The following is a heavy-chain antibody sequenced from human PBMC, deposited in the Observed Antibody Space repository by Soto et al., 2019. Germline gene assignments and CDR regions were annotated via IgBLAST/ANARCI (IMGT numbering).Heavy chain of an antibody. V-gene: IGHV4-31*03. CDR3: ARLRIATNNYKWFDP. D-gene: IGHD2-21*01. J-gene: IGHJ5*02. Sequence: SETLSLTCSVSGAALNSGNYYWSWIRQVPGKGLEWVGHTYVTGAVDYNPSLRDRITISQDTSERQFSLNLRLVTAADTAVYYCARLRIATNNYKWFDPWGQGTLVTVSS. CDR1: GAALNSGNYY. CDR2: TYVTGAV.